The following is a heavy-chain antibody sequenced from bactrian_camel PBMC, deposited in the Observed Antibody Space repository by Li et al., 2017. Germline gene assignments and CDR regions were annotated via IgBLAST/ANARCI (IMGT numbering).Heavy chain of an antibody. J-gene: IGHJ4*01. Sequence: QLVESGGGLVQSGGSLRLSCADSEFTFASYWMYWVRQAPGKGLEWVSSSSSGALSLVYADSVKGRFTISRDNAKNTVYLLMNSLKPEDTAVYYCVKPNPDARGGFDHWGQGTQVTVS. V-gene: IGHV3S25*01. D-gene: IGHD1*01. CDR1: EFTFASYW. CDR2: SSSGALSL. CDR3: VKPNPDARGGFDH.